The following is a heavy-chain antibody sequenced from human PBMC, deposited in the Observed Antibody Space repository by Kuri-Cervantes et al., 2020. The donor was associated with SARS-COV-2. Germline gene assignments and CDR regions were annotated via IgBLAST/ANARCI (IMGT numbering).Heavy chain of an antibody. CDR3: AKVDLGRDGYNFQFSGAFDI. J-gene: IGHJ3*02. D-gene: IGHD5-24*01. CDR2: INPNSGGT. Sequence: ASVKVSCKASGYTFTGYYMHWVRQAPGQGPEWMGWINPNSGGTNYAQKFQGWVTMTRDTSISTVYMELSRLRSDDTAVYYCAKVDLGRDGYNFQFSGAFDIWGQGTMVTVSS. CDR1: GYTFTGYY. V-gene: IGHV1-2*04.